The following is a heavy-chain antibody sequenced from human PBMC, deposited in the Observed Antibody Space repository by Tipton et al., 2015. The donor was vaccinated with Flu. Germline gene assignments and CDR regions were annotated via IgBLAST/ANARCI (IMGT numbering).Heavy chain of an antibody. CDR1: GYTFSSYH. V-gene: IGHV1-46*01. CDR2: IWSSGGST. CDR3: ALESDPTRKAFDI. Sequence: QLVQSGAEVKRPGASVKISCKASGYTFSSYHMHWVRQAPGQGLEWMAIIWSSGGSTKYAQKFQGRVTMTRDTSTSTVYMEVSGPRSEDMAVYYCALESDPTRKAFDIWGQGTLVTVSS. D-gene: IGHD1-1*01. J-gene: IGHJ3*02.